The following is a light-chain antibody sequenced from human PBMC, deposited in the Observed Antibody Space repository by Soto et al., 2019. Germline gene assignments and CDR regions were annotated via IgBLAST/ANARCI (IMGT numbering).Light chain of an antibody. CDR3: AAWDDSLNDWV. CDR2: GNN. CDR1: SSNIGRNS. Sequence: QAVVTQAPSVSGTPGQRVTITCSGSSSNIGRNSVNWYQHLPGTAPKLLTHGNNHRPSGVPDRFSGSKSGTSASLAISGLQPEDEADYCCAAWDDSLNDWVFGGGTKLTVL. J-gene: IGLJ3*02. V-gene: IGLV1-44*01.